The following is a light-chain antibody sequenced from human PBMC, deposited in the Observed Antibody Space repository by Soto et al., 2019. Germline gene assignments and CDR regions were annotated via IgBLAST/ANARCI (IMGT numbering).Light chain of an antibody. V-gene: IGKV3-20*01. CDR1: QSLSSNY. J-gene: IGKJ1*01. Sequence: TLSLAARGIATLSSRASQSLSSNYLAWYQQKPGQAPRLLIYGASSRATGIPDRFSGSGSGTDFNLTISRLEPEDVAVFYCHQCDSSPWTFGQGT. CDR2: GAS. CDR3: HQCDSSPWT.